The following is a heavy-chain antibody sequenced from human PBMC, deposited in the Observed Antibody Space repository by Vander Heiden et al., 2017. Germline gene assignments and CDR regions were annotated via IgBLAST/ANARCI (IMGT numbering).Heavy chain of an antibody. Sequence: EVRLVESGGRLVQPGGSLRLSCVASGFTFSSSWMHWVRQSPGKGLLWVSRINGDGSDTNYADSVKGRFTISRDNAKNTLYLQMSSMRGEDTAVYYCGRPGIGRGAEDWGQGTLVTVSS. CDR3: GRPGIGRGAED. CDR1: GFTFSSSW. D-gene: IGHD2-15*01. CDR2: INGDGSDT. V-gene: IGHV3-74*01. J-gene: IGHJ4*02.